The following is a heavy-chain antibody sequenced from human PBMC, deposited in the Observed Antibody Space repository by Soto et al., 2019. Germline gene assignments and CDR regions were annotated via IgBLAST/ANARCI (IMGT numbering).Heavy chain of an antibody. Sequence: QVQLVESGGGVVQPGRSLRLSCAASGFTFSSYGMHWVRQAPGKGLEWVAVISYDGSNKYYADSVKGRFTISRDNSKNTLYLQMHSLRAEDTAVYYCAKDYGDSTPGRYFQHWGQGTLVTVSS. CDR1: GFTFSSYG. D-gene: IGHD4-17*01. CDR3: AKDYGDSTPGRYFQH. V-gene: IGHV3-30*18. J-gene: IGHJ1*01. CDR2: ISYDGSNK.